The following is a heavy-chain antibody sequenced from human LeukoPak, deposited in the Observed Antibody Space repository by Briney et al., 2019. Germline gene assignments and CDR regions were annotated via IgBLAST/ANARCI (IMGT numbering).Heavy chain of an antibody. CDR2: IGTYNGDT. J-gene: IGHJ5*02. CDR1: GYTFTTYG. V-gene: IGHV1-18*01. D-gene: IGHD2-8*01. CDR3: ARDFLCTNGVCRDCFDP. Sequence: GASVKVSCKASGYTFTTYGISWVRQAPGQGLEWMGWIGTYNGDTNYAQKLQGRVTITTDSSTTTAYMELRSLRSDDTAVYYCARDFLCTNGVCRDCFDPWGQGTLVTVSS.